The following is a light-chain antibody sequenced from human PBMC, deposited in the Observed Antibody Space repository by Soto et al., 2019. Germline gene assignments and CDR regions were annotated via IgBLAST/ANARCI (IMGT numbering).Light chain of an antibody. CDR2: EST. Sequence: QSVLTQPASVSGSPGQSITISCTGTSSDVGGYNLVSWYQQHPGKAPKLMIYESTKRPSGVSDRFSGSKSGNTASLTISGLQAEDEADYYCCSFGRPRYVFGTGTKLTVL. V-gene: IGLV2-23*01. J-gene: IGLJ1*01. CDR1: SSDVGGYNL. CDR3: CSFGRPRYV.